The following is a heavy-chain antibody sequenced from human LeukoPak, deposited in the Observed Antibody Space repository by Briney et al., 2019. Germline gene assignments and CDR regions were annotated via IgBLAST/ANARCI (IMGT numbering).Heavy chain of an antibody. CDR3: ARVSPTVSFDY. D-gene: IGHD4-17*01. Sequence: SQTLSLTCAVSGGSISSGGYSWSWIRQPPGKGMEWIGYIYHSGSTYYNPSLKSRVTISVDRSKNQFSLKLSSVTAADTAVYYCARVSPTVSFDYWGQGTLVTVSS. J-gene: IGHJ4*02. V-gene: IGHV4-30-2*01. CDR2: IYHSGST. CDR1: GGSISSGGYS.